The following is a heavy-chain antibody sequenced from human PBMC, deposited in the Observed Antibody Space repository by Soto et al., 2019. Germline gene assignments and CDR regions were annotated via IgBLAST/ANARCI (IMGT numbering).Heavy chain of an antibody. Sequence: PGESLKISCKGSGYSFTSYWISWVRQMPGKGLEWMGRIDPSDSYTNYSPSFQGHVTISADKSISTAYLQWSSLKASDTAMYYCARHGTGAVATSYYYYGMDVWGQGTTVTV. CDR2: IDPSDSYT. D-gene: IGHD6-19*01. CDR3: ARHGTGAVATSYYYYGMDV. CDR1: GYSFTSYW. J-gene: IGHJ6*02. V-gene: IGHV5-10-1*01.